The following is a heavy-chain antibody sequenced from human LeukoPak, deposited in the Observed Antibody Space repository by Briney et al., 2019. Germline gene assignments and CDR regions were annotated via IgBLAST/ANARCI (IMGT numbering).Heavy chain of an antibody. CDR3: AKDFGVVVVH. Sequence: GGSLRLSCAASGFTFSSYWMHWVRQAPGKGLEWVSAISGSGGSTYYADSVKGRFTISRDNSKNTLYLQMNSLRAEDTAVYYCAKDFGVVVVHWGQGTLVTVSS. J-gene: IGHJ4*02. V-gene: IGHV3-23*01. CDR1: GFTFSSYW. D-gene: IGHD3-22*01. CDR2: ISGSGGST.